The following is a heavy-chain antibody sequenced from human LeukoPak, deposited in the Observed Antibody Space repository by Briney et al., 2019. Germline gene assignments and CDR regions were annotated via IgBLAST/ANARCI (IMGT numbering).Heavy chain of an antibody. Sequence: PGGSLRLSCAASGFTVSSNYMSWVRHAPGKGLEGGSVIYSGGSTYYADSVKGRFTISRDNSKNTLYLQTNSLRAEDTAVYYCARDKDYGGPGSGYGMDVWGQGTTVTVSS. CDR2: IYSGGST. J-gene: IGHJ6*02. CDR3: ARDKDYGGPGSGYGMDV. D-gene: IGHD4-23*01. CDR1: GFTVSSNY. V-gene: IGHV3-53*01.